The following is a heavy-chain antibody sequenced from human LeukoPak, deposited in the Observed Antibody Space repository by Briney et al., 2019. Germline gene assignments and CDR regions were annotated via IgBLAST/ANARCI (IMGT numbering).Heavy chain of an antibody. CDR3: AKRGIVIRAVIIIGFHKEAYYFDY. J-gene: IGHJ4*02. D-gene: IGHD3-10*01. Sequence: GGSLRLSCGVSGITPSNYGRRWVRQAPGKGLEWVSGISERGGSTNYADSVKGRFTISIDTSKNTWNLQMTSLRVEDTAVYFCAKRGIVIRAVIIIGFHKEAYYFDYWGQGILVTVSS. CDR1: GITPSNYG. CDR2: ISERGGST. V-gene: IGHV3-23*01.